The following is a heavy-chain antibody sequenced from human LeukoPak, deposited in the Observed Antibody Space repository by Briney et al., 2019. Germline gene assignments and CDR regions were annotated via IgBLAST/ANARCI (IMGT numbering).Heavy chain of an antibody. D-gene: IGHD2-2*02. CDR1: GFTFSSYS. V-gene: IGHV3-21*04. Sequence: GGSLRLSCAASGFTFSSYSMNWVRQAPGKGLEWVSSISSSSYIYYADSVKGRFTISRDNAKNSLYLQMDSLRAKDTAIYYCATYTATWTGFDLWGQGTLVTVSS. CDR2: ISSSSYI. CDR3: ATYTATWTGFDL. J-gene: IGHJ3*01.